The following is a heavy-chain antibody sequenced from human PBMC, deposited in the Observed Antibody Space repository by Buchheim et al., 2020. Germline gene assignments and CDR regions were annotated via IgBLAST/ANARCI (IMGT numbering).Heavy chain of an antibody. CDR2: IYYSGST. CDR1: GGSISTSGYY. V-gene: IGHV4-39*01. Sequence: QVQLQQWGAGLLKPSETLSLTCTVSGGSISTSGYYWGWIRQPPGKGLEWIGSIYYSGSTHYNPSLKSRVTISVDTSKNQFSLKLGSVTAADTAVYYCALLGHSGWYGDFDYWGQGTL. CDR3: ALLGHSGWYGDFDY. D-gene: IGHD6-19*01. J-gene: IGHJ4*02.